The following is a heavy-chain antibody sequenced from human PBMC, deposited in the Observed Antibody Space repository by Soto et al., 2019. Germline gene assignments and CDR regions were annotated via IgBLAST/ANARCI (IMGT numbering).Heavy chain of an antibody. J-gene: IGHJ4*02. CDR2: ISGSGGST. CDR3: AKSHSSGWYLFDY. CDR1: GFTFSSYA. V-gene: IGHV3-23*01. Sequence: LRLSCAASGFTFSSYAMSWVRQAPGKGLEWVSFISGSGGSTNYADSVKGRFTVSRDNSKNTLYLQMNSLRAEDTAVYYCAKSHSSGWYLFDYWGQGTLVTVSS. D-gene: IGHD6-19*01.